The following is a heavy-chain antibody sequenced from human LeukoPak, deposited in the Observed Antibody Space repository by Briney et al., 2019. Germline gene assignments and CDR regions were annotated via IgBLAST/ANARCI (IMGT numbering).Heavy chain of an antibody. Sequence: SETLSLTCTVSGGSISSSSYYWGWIRQPPGKGLEWIGSIYYSGSTYYNPSLKSRVTISVDTSKNQFSLKLSSVTAADTAVYYCAREVPSIVGAPKGTWFDPWGQGTLVTVSS. CDR3: AREVPSIVGAPKGTWFDP. D-gene: IGHD1-26*01. V-gene: IGHV4-39*02. J-gene: IGHJ5*02. CDR2: IYYSGST. CDR1: GGSISSSSYY.